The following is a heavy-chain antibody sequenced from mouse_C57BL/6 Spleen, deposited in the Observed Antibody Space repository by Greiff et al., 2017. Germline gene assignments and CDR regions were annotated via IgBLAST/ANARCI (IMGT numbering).Heavy chain of an antibody. CDR2: INPSSGYT. J-gene: IGHJ2*01. CDR1: GYTFTSYW. D-gene: IGHD6-1*01. CDR3: ARSNQVFDY. V-gene: IGHV1-7*01. Sequence: QVQLQQSGAELAKPGASVKLSCKASGYTFTSYWMHWVKQRPGQGLEWIGYINPSSGYTKYNQKFKDKDTLTADKSSSTAYMQLSSLTYEDSAVYYCARSNQVFDYWGQGTTLTVSS.